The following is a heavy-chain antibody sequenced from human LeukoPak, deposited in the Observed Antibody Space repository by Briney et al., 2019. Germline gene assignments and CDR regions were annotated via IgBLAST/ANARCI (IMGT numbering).Heavy chain of an antibody. CDR2: IFYSGST. CDR3: ARHPPRGTSGYPFDY. CDR1: GGSISNYY. D-gene: IGHD3-22*01. Sequence: SETLSLTCTVSGGSISNYYWSWLRQPPGKGLEWLGYIFYSGSTNYNPSLKSRVTISVDTSKNQFSLQLTSVTAADTAVYYCARHPPRGTSGYPFDYWGQGTLVTASS. V-gene: IGHV4-59*08. J-gene: IGHJ4*02.